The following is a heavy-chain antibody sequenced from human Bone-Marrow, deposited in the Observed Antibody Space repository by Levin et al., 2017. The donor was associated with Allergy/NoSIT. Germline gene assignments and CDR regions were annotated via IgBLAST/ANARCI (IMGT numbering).Heavy chain of an antibody. CDR2: ISYDGSNK. CDR1: GFTFSSYG. J-gene: IGHJ5*02. CDR3: AKDWGYCSSTSCYKGLAP. Sequence: GGSLRLSCAASGFTFSSYGMHWVRQAPGKGLEWVAVISYDGSNKYYADSVKGRFTISRDNSKNTLYLQMNSLRAEDTAVYYCAKDWGYCSSTSCYKGLAPWGQGTLVTVSS. V-gene: IGHV3-30*18. D-gene: IGHD2-2*02.